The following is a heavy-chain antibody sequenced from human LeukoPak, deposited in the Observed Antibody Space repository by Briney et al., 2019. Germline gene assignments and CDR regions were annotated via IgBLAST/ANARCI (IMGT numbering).Heavy chain of an antibody. CDR1: GYTFTSYG. D-gene: IGHD2-2*01. J-gene: IGHJ4*02. Sequence: ASVKVSCKASGYTFTSYGISWVRQAPGQGLEWMGWISAYNGNTNYAQKLQGRVTMTTDTSTSTAYMELRSLRSDDTAVYYCARVTRYCSSTSCYGGPDYWGQGTLVTVSS. V-gene: IGHV1-18*01. CDR3: ARVTRYCSSTSCYGGPDY. CDR2: ISAYNGNT.